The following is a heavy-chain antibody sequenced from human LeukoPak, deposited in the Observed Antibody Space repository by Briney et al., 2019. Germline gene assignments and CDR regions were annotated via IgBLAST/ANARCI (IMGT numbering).Heavy chain of an antibody. D-gene: IGHD6-6*01. CDR1: GFTFSSYA. J-gene: IGHJ4*02. Sequence: PGGSLRLSCTDSGFTFSSYAMTWVRQAPGRGLEWVSAISAKGDATYYADSVKGRFTISRDNSKNTLYLQMNSLRAEDTAVYYCAKDAPSIAAYWGQGTLVTVSS. V-gene: IGHV3-23*01. CDR3: AKDAPSIAAY. CDR2: ISAKGDAT.